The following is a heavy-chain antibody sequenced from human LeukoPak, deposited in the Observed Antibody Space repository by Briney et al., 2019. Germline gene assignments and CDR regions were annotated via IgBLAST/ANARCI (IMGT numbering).Heavy chain of an antibody. D-gene: IGHD3-22*01. CDR3: ARGDSSGYGPDH. V-gene: IGHV3-48*02. CDR1: GFTFSSYR. J-gene: IGHJ5*02. CDR2: ISSSSSTI. Sequence: PGGSLRLSCAASGFTFSSYRMNWVRQAPGKGLEWVSYISSSSSTIYYADSVKGRFTISRDNAKNSLYLQMNSLRDEDTAVYYCARGDSSGYGPDHWGQGTLVTASS.